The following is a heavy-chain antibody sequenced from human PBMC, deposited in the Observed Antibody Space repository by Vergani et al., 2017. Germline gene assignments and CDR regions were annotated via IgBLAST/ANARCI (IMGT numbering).Heavy chain of an antibody. CDR3: ASDRITIFGVVIKDDY. CDR1: GGTFSSYT. J-gene: IGHJ4*02. D-gene: IGHD3-3*01. Sequence: QVQLVQSGAEVKKPGSSVKVSCKASGGTFSSYTISWVRQAPGQGLEWMGRIIPILGIANYAQKFQGRVTITEDKSTSTAYMELSSLRSEDTAVYYCASDRITIFGVVIKDDYWCQGTLVTVSS. V-gene: IGHV1-69*02. CDR2: IIPILGIA.